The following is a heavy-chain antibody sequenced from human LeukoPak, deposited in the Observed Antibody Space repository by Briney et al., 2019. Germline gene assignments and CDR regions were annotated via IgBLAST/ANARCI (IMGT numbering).Heavy chain of an antibody. CDR2: LYHSDSA. CDR3: ARQHDSYYYYYIDV. J-gene: IGHJ6*03. V-gene: IGHV4-38-2*01. Sequence: PSETLSLTCAASGYSISNGYYWVWIRQPPGRGLEWIGSLYHSDSAYYNTSLRSRVSMSVDTSKNQFSLTLSFVTAADTAVYYCARQHDSYYYYYIDVWGSGTTVTVSS. CDR1: GYSISNGYY.